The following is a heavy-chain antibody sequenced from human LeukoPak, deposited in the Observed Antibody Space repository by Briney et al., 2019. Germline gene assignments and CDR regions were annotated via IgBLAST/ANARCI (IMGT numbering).Heavy chain of an antibody. Sequence: ASVKVSCKASGYTFTGYYMHCVRQAPGQGLECMGWMSPNSDNTGYAQKFQGRVTFTRDTSISTAYMELRSLTSEDTAVYYCARDYGGSSGWFDPWGQGTLVTVSS. CDR3: ARDYGGSSGWFDP. V-gene: IGHV1-8*02. CDR1: GYTFTGYY. J-gene: IGHJ5*02. CDR2: MSPNSDNT. D-gene: IGHD4-23*01.